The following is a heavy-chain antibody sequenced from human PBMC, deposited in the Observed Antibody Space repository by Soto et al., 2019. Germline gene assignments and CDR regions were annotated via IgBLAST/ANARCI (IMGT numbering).Heavy chain of an antibody. V-gene: IGHV1-69*01. D-gene: IGHD1-26*01. CDR1: GGTLGSYH. Sequence: QVQLVQSGAEVKKPGSSVKVSCKVSGGTLGSYHITWVRQGPGQGLEWMGGIIPLFGAPHYAQMFRGRVTITADASTSTVHVEVSSLRSEDTAVYYCAVVEATRDFDYWGQGTLVTVSS. CDR2: IIPLFGAP. J-gene: IGHJ4*02. CDR3: AVVEATRDFDY.